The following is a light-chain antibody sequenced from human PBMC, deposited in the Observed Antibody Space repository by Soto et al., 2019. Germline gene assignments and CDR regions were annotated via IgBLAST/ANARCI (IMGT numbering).Light chain of an antibody. Sequence: IQLTQSPSSLSASVGDRVTITCRASQGISSYLAWYQQKPGKVPKLLIYAASTLQSGVPSRFSGSGSGTDFTLTISSLQPEDFATYYCQQLNSYPSFGPGTKVDIK. J-gene: IGKJ3*01. CDR3: QQLNSYPS. V-gene: IGKV1-9*01. CDR1: QGISSY. CDR2: AAS.